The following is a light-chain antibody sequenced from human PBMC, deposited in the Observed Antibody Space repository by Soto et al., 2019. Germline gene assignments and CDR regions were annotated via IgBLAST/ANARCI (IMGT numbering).Light chain of an antibody. Sequence: DIQMTQSPSTLSASVGDRVTITCRASQSISSWLAWYQQKPGKAPKLLIYDASSLESGVPSRFSGSGSVTEFTLTISSLQPDDVANYYCQQDNSYRLTFGQGTKVEI. J-gene: IGKJ1*01. CDR3: QQDNSYRLT. CDR2: DAS. CDR1: QSISSW. V-gene: IGKV1-5*01.